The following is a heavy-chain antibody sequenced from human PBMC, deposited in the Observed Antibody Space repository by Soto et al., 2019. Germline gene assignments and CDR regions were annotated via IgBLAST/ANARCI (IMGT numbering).Heavy chain of an antibody. CDR2: ISGSGST. CDR3: AKALPFTFTTGYYMDV. V-gene: IGHV3-23*01. J-gene: IGHJ6*03. CDR1: GFTVSSYA. Sequence: EVQLLESGGGLVQPGGSLRLSCAASGFTVSSYAMSWVRQAPGKGLEWVSVISGSGSTYSADSVKGRFTISRDSSKNRVYLQMNSLRAEDTAVYYCAKALPFTFTTGYYMDVWGRGTTVTVSS. D-gene: IGHD3-16*01.